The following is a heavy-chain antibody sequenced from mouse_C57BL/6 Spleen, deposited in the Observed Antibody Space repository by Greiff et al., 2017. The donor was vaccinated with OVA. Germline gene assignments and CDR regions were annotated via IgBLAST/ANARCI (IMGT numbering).Heavy chain of an antibody. CDR2: INPSSGST. V-gene: IGHV1-7*01. CDR3: ARRDCSSSWGFAY. D-gene: IGHD1-1*01. CDR1: GYTFTSYW. J-gene: IGHJ3*01. Sequence: VQLQESGADLAKPGASVKLSCKASGYTFTSYWMHWVKQRPGQGLEWIGYINPSSGSTKYNQKFKDKATLTADKSSSTAYMQLSSLTYEDSAVYYCARRDCSSSWGFAYWGQGTLLTVSA.